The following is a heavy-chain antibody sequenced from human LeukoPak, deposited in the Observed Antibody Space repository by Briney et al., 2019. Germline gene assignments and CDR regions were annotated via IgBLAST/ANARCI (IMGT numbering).Heavy chain of an antibody. CDR1: GFTFNSYN. D-gene: IGHD6-13*01. J-gene: IGHJ4*02. Sequence: PGGSLRLSCAASGFTFNSYNMNWVRQAPGKGLEWVSSISSGSSYIYYADSVKGRFTISRDNAKNSLYLQMNSLRAEDTAVYYCARGGRGIAEVFDSWGQGPRLTVSS. V-gene: IGHV3-21*01. CDR2: ISSGSSYI. CDR3: ARGGRGIAEVFDS.